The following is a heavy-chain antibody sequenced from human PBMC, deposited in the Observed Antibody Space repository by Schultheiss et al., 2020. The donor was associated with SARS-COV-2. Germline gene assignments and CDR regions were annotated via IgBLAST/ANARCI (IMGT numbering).Heavy chain of an antibody. Sequence: SVKVSCKASGGTFSSYAISWVRQAPGQGLEWMGGIIPVSGTAKNAQKFQGRVTFNADESASTVYMELSSLRSEDKAVYYCATSEDYGPFESWGQGTLVTVSS. CDR2: IIPVSGTA. CDR1: GGTFSSYA. CDR3: ATSEDYGPFES. D-gene: IGHD4-17*01. V-gene: IGHV1-69*13. J-gene: IGHJ4*02.